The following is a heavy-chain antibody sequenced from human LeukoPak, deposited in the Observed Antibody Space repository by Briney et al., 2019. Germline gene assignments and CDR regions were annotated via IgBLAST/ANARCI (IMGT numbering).Heavy chain of an antibody. J-gene: IGHJ4*02. CDR2: IRGDNGNT. CDR1: GYTFRNYG. V-gene: IGHV1-18*01. CDR3: ARVDLLTGYYFFDY. Sequence: GASVKVSCKASGYTFRNYGISWVRQAPGQGLEWVGWIRGDNGNTNYAQKLQGRVTMTTDTSTGTAYMELRSLGSDETAVYYCARVDLLTGYYFFDYWGQGTLVTVSS. D-gene: IGHD3-9*01.